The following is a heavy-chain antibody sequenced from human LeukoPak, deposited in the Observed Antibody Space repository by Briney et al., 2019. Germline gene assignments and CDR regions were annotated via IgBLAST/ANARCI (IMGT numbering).Heavy chain of an antibody. CDR2: IIPIFGTA. CDR1: GGTFSSYA. J-gene: IGHJ6*03. D-gene: IGHD6-6*01. CDR3: ARAKQLVDYYYYYMDV. Sequence: SVTVSCKASGGTFSSYAISWVRQAPGQGLEWMGGIIPIFGTANYAQKFQGRVTITTDESTSTAYMELSSLRSEDTAVYYCARAKQLVDYYYYYMDVWGKGTTVTVSS. V-gene: IGHV1-69*05.